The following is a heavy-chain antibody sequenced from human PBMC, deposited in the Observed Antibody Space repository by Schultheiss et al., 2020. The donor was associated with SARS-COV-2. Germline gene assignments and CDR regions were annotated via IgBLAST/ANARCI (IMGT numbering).Heavy chain of an antibody. CDR3: ARERGNYYYYGMDV. J-gene: IGHJ6*02. CDR1: GGTFSSYA. D-gene: IGHD3-10*01. V-gene: IGHV1-69*01. Sequence: KISCKASGGTFSSYAISWVRQAPGQGLEWMGGIIPIFGTANYAQKFQDRVTITADESTSTAYMELRSLRSDDTAVYYCARERGNYYYYGMDVWGQGTTVTVSS. CDR2: IIPIFGTA.